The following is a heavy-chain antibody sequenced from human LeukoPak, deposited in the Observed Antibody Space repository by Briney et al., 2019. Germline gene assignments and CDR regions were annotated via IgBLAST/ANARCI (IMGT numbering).Heavy chain of an antibody. J-gene: IGHJ4*02. V-gene: IGHV3-74*01. CDR3: ALGTKPLSYHFFDY. CDR1: AFSLSTYW. CDR2: INSDGSST. D-gene: IGHD1-7*01. Sequence: SGGSMRLSCAAAAFSLSTYWMHWVRQAPGRWLVWVSRINSDGSSTSYADSVKGRFTLSRDNAKNTLCLQMNSLRAEDTAVYYCALGTKPLSYHFFDYWGQGALVTVSS.